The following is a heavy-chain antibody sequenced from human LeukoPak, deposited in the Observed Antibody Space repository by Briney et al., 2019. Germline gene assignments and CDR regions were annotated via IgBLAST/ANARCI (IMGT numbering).Heavy chain of an antibody. CDR3: ARVQASSSWYPS. V-gene: IGHV4-34*01. Sequence: SETLSLTCAVYGGSFSGYYWSWIRQPPGKGLEWIGEINYSGSTNYNPSLKSRVTISVDTSKNQFSLKLSSVTAADTAVYYCARVQASSSWYPSWGQGTLVTVSS. D-gene: IGHD6-13*01. CDR2: INYSGST. J-gene: IGHJ5*02. CDR1: GGSFSGYY.